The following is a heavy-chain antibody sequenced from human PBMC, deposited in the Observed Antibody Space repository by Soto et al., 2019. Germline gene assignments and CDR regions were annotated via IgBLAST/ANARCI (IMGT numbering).Heavy chain of an antibody. Sequence: QVQLVQSGAEVKKPGASVKVSCKASGYTFTSYGISWVRQAPGQGLEWMGWISAYNGNTNYSQKLQGRVTMTTDTSTSTAYMELRSLRSDDTAVYYCARDYRGDGRTGRRFDPWGQGTLVTVSS. CDR2: ISAYNGNT. V-gene: IGHV1-18*01. CDR3: ARDYRGDGRTGRRFDP. J-gene: IGHJ5*02. D-gene: IGHD2-21*01. CDR1: GYTFTSYG.